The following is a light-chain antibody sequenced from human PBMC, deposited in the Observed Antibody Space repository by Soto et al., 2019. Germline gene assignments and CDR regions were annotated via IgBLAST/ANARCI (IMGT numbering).Light chain of an antibody. CDR3: QQYDDLPRT. CDR1: QDIRNY. CDR2: DAS. V-gene: IGKV1-33*01. J-gene: IGKJ4*01. Sequence: DIQMTQSPSSLSASVGDRVTITCQASQDIRNYLNWYQQKPGKAPKLLIYDASNLETGVPSRFSGSGSGTDFTFTISSLQPEDFATYYCQQYDDLPRTFGGGTKVDVK.